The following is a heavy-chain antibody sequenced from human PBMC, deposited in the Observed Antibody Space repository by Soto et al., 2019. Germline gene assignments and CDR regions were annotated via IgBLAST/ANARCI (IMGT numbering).Heavy chain of an antibody. CDR3: ARERAIAATGLFYY. Sequence: GGSLRLSCAASGCTFSSYARSWVRQAPGKGLEWVSAISGSGGSTYYADSVKGRFTISRDNSKKTLFLQMNILRPEDTAVYYCARERAIAATGLFYYWGQGTLVTVSS. J-gene: IGHJ4*02. CDR1: GCTFSSYA. D-gene: IGHD6-13*01. CDR2: ISGSGGST. V-gene: IGHV3-23*01.